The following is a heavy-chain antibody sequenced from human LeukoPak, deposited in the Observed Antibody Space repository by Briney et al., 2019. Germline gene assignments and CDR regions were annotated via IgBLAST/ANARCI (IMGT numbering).Heavy chain of an antibody. Sequence: PSETLSLTCTVSGGSISSDYWSWIRQSPGKGLEWIGYIYYSGTTSYNPSLKSRVTISLDTSKNQFSLKLSSVTAADTAVYYCARGGSIVGTTPHNTFDIWGQGTMVTVSS. CDR1: GGSISSDY. D-gene: IGHD1-26*01. CDR2: IYYSGTT. CDR3: ARGGSIVGTTPHNTFDI. V-gene: IGHV4-59*01. J-gene: IGHJ3*02.